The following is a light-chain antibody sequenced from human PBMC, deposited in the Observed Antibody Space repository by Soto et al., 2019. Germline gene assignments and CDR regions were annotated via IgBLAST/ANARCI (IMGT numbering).Light chain of an antibody. CDR3: QQYNNWPPWT. CDR2: DAS. Sequence: EIVMTQSPVTLSVSPGERATLSCRASQSVRSNLAWYQQTPGQAPRLLMYDASTRATGIPARFSGSGSGTEFTLTISSLQSEDFAVYYCQQYNNWPPWTFGQGTKVDIK. CDR1: QSVRSN. J-gene: IGKJ1*01. V-gene: IGKV3-15*01.